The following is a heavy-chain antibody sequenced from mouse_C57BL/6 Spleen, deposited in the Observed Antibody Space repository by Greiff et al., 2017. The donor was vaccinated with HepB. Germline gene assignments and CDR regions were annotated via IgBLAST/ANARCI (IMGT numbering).Heavy chain of an antibody. V-gene: IGHV1-74*01. CDR1: GYTFTSYW. CDR2: IHPSDSDT. CDR3: AISAITTVVATVDV. J-gene: IGHJ2*01. Sequence: QVQLQQPGAELVKPGASVKVSCKASGYTFTSYWMHWVKQRPGQGLEWIGRIHPSDSDTNYNQKFKGKATLTVDKSSSTAYMPLSSLTSEDSAVYYCAISAITTVVATVDVWGPGTTLTVSS. D-gene: IGHD1-1*01.